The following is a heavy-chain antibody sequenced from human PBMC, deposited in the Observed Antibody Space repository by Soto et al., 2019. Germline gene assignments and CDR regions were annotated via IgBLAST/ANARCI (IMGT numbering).Heavy chain of an antibody. D-gene: IGHD2-21*02. J-gene: IGHJ4*02. V-gene: IGHV3-23*01. CDR2: ISPGTGNT. CDR1: GFTFSSFA. CDR3: AKCVTHCYLQN. Sequence: EVQLWESGGGLVQPGGSLRLSCEASGFTFSSFAMTWVRLAPGKGLEWVSAISPGTGNTYYADSVKGRFTISRDNSKNTLYLQMNTVRAEDTAVYYCAKCVTHCYLQNWGQGTLVTVSS.